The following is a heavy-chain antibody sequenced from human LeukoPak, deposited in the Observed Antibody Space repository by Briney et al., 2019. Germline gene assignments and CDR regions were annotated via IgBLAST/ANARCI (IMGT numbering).Heavy chain of an antibody. V-gene: IGHV3-66*01. CDR2: IYSGGST. Sequence: PGGSLRLSCAASGFTVSSNYMSWVRQDPGKGLEWVSVIYSGGSTYYADFVTGRLTISRDNTKNILYLQLNSLRVDDTALYDCWYCSRGSCYSNGPWFDPWGQGTLVTVSS. D-gene: IGHD2-15*01. J-gene: IGHJ5*02. CDR1: GFTVSSNY. CDR3: WYCSRGSCYSNGPWFDP.